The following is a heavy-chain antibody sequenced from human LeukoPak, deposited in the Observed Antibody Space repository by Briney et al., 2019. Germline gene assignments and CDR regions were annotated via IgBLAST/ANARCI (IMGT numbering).Heavy chain of an antibody. V-gene: IGHV1-69*13. D-gene: IGHD5/OR15-5a*01. CDR2: IIPTFGTA. Sequence: SVKVSCKASGGTFSRYGISWVRQAPGQGLEWMGGIIPTFGTAMYTQKFQGRITITADESTSTAYMELSSLRSDDTAVYYRARDIGSAHGGFYYMDVWGKGTTVIVSS. CDR3: ARDIGSAHGGFYYMDV. CDR1: GGTFSRYG. J-gene: IGHJ6*03.